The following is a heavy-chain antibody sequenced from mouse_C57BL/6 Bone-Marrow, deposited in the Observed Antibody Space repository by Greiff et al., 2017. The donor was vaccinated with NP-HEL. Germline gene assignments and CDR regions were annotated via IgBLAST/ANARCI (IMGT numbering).Heavy chain of an antibody. CDR3: ARDYYGSSYWYFDV. D-gene: IGHD1-1*01. V-gene: IGHV2-2*01. CDR1: GFSLTSYG. CDR2: LWRGGST. Sequence: VKLQESGPGLVQPSQCLSISCTVSGFSLTSYGVHWVRQSPGKGLEWLGVLWRGGSTDYNAAFISSLSISKDNSKSQVFFKMNSLQADDTAIYYCARDYYGSSYWYFDVWGTGTTVTVSS. J-gene: IGHJ1*03.